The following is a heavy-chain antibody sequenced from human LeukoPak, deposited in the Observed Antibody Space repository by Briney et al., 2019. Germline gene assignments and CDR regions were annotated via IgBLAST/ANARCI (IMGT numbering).Heavy chain of an antibody. CDR3: AKDYSRLRFLEWSLTVDY. J-gene: IGHJ4*02. Sequence: GGSLRLSCAASGFTFSTYGMHWVRQAPGKGLEWVAFVRYDGSNKYYADSVKGRFTISRDNSKNTLYLQMNSLRAEDTAVYYCAKDYSRLRFLEWSLTVDYWGQGTLVTVSS. D-gene: IGHD3-3*01. CDR1: GFTFSTYG. CDR2: VRYDGSNK. V-gene: IGHV3-30*02.